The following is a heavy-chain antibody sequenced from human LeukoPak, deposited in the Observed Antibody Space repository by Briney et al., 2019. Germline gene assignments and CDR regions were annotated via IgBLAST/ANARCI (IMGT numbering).Heavy chain of an antibody. CDR1: GYTFTSYY. Sequence: ASMKVSCKASGYTFTSYYMHWVRQAPGQGLEWMGIINPSGGSTSYAQKFQGRVTMTRDMSTSTVYMELSSLRSEDTAVYYCARDGRGMATIGYWGQGTLVTVSS. J-gene: IGHJ4*02. CDR2: INPSGGST. D-gene: IGHD5-24*01. CDR3: ARDGRGMATIGY. V-gene: IGHV1-46*01.